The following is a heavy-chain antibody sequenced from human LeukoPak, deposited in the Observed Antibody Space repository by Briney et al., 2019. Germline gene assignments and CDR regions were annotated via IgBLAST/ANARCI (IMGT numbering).Heavy chain of an antibody. Sequence: SETLSLTCTVSGGSIRNYYWSWIRQPPGNGLEWIAYINYSGSTNYNPSLKSRVTISVDTSKNHFSLTLSSVTAADTAVYYCARFGGPHAFDIWGQGTMVTVSS. CDR1: GGSIRNYY. CDR2: INYSGST. J-gene: IGHJ3*02. V-gene: IGHV4-59*01. CDR3: ARFGGPHAFDI. D-gene: IGHD3-3*01.